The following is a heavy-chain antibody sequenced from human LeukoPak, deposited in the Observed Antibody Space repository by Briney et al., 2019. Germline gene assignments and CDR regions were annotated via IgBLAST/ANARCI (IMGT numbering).Heavy chain of an antibody. Sequence: SETLSLTCTVSGGSISSSSYYWGWIRQPPGKGLEWIGSIYYSGSTYYNPSLKGRVTISVDTSKNQFSLKLSSVTAADTAVYYSARHNRRIQPWSPSAYWGEGTLVTVYS. CDR3: ARHNRRIQPWSPSAY. D-gene: IGHD5-18*01. J-gene: IGHJ4*02. V-gene: IGHV4-39*01. CDR1: GGSISSSSYY. CDR2: IYYSGST.